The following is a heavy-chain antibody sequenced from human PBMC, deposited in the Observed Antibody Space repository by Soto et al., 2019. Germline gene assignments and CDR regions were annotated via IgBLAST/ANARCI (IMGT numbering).Heavy chain of an antibody. CDR3: ASRGSGNTFDY. CDR1: GASITRGGFH. CDR2: LYSGST. J-gene: IGHJ4*01. V-gene: IGHV4-39*02. Sequence: QLQLQESGPGLVKPSETLSLTCAVTGASITRGGFHWGWIRQSPGQGLEWIGGLYSGSTYYNPSRKIRVTLSGDTSKIDFSLKITSVTAADTAVYYCASRGSGNTFDYWGHGTLVTVSS. D-gene: IGHD3-10*01.